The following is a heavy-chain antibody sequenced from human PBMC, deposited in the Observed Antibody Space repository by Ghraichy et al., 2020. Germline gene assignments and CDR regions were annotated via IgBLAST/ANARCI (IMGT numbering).Heavy chain of an antibody. Sequence: SETLSLTCTVSGGSISSGDYYWSWIRQHPGKGLEWIGYIYYIGSTYYTPSLKIGVTISVDTSKNQYSLRLSSVTAADTAVYYCARAAYDDFWSSYTSRLNAMDVWGLGTTVIVSS. CDR1: GGSISSGDYY. CDR3: ARAAYDDFWSSYTSRLNAMDV. D-gene: IGHD3-3*01. J-gene: IGHJ6*02. V-gene: IGHV4-31*03. CDR2: IYYIGST.